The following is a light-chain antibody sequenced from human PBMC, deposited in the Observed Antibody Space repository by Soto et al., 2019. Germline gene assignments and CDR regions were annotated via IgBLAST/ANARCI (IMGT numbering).Light chain of an antibody. CDR1: SSDVGGYNY. Sequence: QSALTQPPSASGSPGQSVTISCTGTSSDVGGYNYVSWYQHHPGKAPKLIIYEVYKRPSGVPDRFSGSKSGNTAALTVSGLQAEDVAHYYCSSYVGTNSYVFGTGTMVTVL. V-gene: IGLV2-8*01. CDR3: SSYVGTNSYV. J-gene: IGLJ1*01. CDR2: EVY.